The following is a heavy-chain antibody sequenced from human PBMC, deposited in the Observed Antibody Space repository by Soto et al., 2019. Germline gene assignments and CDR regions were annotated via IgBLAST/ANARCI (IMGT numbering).Heavy chain of an antibody. V-gene: IGHV1-18*01. CDR1: GYTFSTSG. D-gene: IGHD6-6*01. J-gene: IGHJ6*02. Sequence: ASVKVSCKSSGYTFSTSGISWVRQAPGQGLEWMGWISTYNGDATYAQRFQGRVTMTTDTSTSTTFMELRSLRSDDTAVYYCAREGPRPYYYYGMDVWGQGTTVTVSS. CDR3: AREGPRPYYYYGMDV. CDR2: ISTYNGDA.